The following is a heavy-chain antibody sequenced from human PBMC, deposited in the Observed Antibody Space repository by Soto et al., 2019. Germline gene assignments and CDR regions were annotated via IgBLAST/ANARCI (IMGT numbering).Heavy chain of an antibody. CDR3: ARARRIVVPAAIGGYYFDY. D-gene: IGHD2-2*01. CDR1: GYTFTSYA. CDR2: INAGNGNT. Sequence: QVQLVQSGAEVKKPGASVKVSCKASGYTFTSYAMHWVRQAPGQRLEWMGWINAGNGNTKYSQKFQGRVTITRDTSASKAYMELSSLRSEDTAVYYCARARRIVVPAAIGGYYFDYWGQGTLVTVSS. V-gene: IGHV1-3*01. J-gene: IGHJ4*02.